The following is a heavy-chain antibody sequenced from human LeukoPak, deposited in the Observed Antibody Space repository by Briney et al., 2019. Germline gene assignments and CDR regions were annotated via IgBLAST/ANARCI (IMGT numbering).Heavy chain of an antibody. CDR3: ATDRQVYGSGEYYFDY. CDR2: IYNSGST. J-gene: IGHJ4*02. V-gene: IGHV4-61*01. CDR1: GGSVSSRNYS. Sequence: PSETLSLTCSVSGGSVSSRNYSWTWIRQPPGKELEWIGYIYNSGSTKCNPSLKSRVTISVDTSKNQFSLKLSSVTAADTAVYYCATDRQVYGSGEYYFDYWGQGTLVSVSS. D-gene: IGHD3-10*01.